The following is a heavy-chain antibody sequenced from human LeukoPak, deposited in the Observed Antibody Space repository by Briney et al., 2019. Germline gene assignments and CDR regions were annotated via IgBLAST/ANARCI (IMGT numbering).Heavy chain of an antibody. J-gene: IGHJ4*02. CDR3: ARAEKYCSSTSCYPYYFDY. Sequence: SETLSLTRAVYGGSFSGYYWSWIRQPPGKGLEWIEEINHSGSTNYNPSLKSRVTIPVDTSKNQFSLKLSSVTAADTAVYYCARAEKYCSSTSCYPYYFDYWGQGTLVTVSS. V-gene: IGHV4-34*01. CDR2: INHSGST. D-gene: IGHD2-2*01. CDR1: GGSFSGYY.